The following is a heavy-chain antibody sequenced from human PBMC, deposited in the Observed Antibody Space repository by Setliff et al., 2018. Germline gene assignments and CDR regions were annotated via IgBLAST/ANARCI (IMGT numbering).Heavy chain of an antibody. CDR2: IHYGGTT. CDR1: GASINTGTYY. D-gene: IGHD1-26*01. CDR3: ARTGTYRYFDY. J-gene: IGHJ4*02. Sequence: SETLSLTCNVSGASINTGTYYWAWIRQPPGRGLEWIGRIHYGGTTYYNASLKSRVTISVDTSKNQFSLRLNSVTAADTAVYYCARTGTYRYFDYWSQGTLVTVSS. V-gene: IGHV4-39*01.